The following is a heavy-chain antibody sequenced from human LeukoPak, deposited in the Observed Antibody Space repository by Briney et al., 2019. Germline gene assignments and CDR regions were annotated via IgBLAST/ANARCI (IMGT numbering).Heavy chain of an antibody. CDR3: AGDLGWLQLFEDY. CDR2: INPNSGGT. J-gene: IGHJ4*02. V-gene: IGHV1-2*02. D-gene: IGHD5-24*01. Sequence: ASVKVSCKASGYTFTGYYMHWVRQAPGQGLEWMGWINPNSGGTNYAQKFQGRVTMTRDTSISTAYMELSRLRSDDTAVYYCAGDLGWLQLFEDYWGQGTLVTVSS. CDR1: GYTFTGYY.